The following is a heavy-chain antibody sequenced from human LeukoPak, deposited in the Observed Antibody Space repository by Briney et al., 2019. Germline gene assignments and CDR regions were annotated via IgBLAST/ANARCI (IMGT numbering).Heavy chain of an antibody. CDR1: GYTFTSYY. CDR3: AKDVRDIVVLIDTYMY. V-gene: IGHV1-46*01. D-gene: IGHD2-21*01. Sequence: ASVKVSCKASGYTFTSYYMHWVRQAPGQGLEWMGIINPSGGSTSYAQKFQGRVTMTRDTSTSTVYMELSSLRSEDTAVYYCAKDVRDIVVLIDTYMYWGQGTLVTVSS. CDR2: INPSGGST. J-gene: IGHJ4*02.